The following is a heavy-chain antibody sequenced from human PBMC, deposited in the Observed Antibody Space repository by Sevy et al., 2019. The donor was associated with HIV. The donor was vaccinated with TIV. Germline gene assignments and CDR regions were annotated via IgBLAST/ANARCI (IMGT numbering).Heavy chain of an antibody. CDR2: IYSDGTT. J-gene: IGHJ4*02. Sequence: GGSLRLSCSASGFTVSINYMTWVRQAPGKGLEWVSVIYSDGTTHHGDSVKGRFTISRDNSENTLYLQMNSLRVEDTAVYYCARVQGGYGYGLNYWGQGTLVTVSS. D-gene: IGHD5-18*01. CDR1: GFTVSINY. CDR3: ARVQGGYGYGLNY. V-gene: IGHV3-66*01.